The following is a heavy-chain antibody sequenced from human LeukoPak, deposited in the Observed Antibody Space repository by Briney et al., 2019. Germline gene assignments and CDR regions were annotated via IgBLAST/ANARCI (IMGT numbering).Heavy chain of an antibody. D-gene: IGHD1-26*01. J-gene: IGHJ3*02. CDR1: GFTFSSYS. Sequence: GGSLRLSCAASGFTFSSYSMNWVRQAPGKGLEWVSYISSSSSTIYYADSVKGRFTISRDNAKNSLYLQMNSLKTEDTAVYYCARELIVGAWAFDIWGQGTMVTVSS. CDR2: ISSSSSTI. V-gene: IGHV3-48*04. CDR3: ARELIVGAWAFDI.